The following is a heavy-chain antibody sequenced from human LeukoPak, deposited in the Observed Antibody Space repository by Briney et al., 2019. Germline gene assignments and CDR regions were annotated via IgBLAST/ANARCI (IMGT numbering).Heavy chain of an antibody. CDR1: GYSISSGYY. J-gene: IGHJ6*03. CDR3: AREGPLRYDSSGYYLRYMDV. CDR2: IYHGGST. Sequence: SETLSLTCTVSGYSISSGYYWGWIRQPPGKGLEWIGSIYHGGSTYYNPSLKSRVTISVDTSKNQFSLKLSSVTAADTAVYYCAREGPLRYDSSGYYLRYMDVWGKGTTVTVSS. V-gene: IGHV4-38-2*02. D-gene: IGHD3-22*01.